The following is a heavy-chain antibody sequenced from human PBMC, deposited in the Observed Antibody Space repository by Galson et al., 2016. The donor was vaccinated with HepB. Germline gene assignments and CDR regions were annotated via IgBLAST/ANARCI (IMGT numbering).Heavy chain of an antibody. V-gene: IGHV3-48*04. CDR3: ASASSVYGYDDGMDV. Sequence: LRFSCAGSGFNFSSHSMTWVRQAPGKGLEWVSYIGSSTIYYRDSVKGRFTISRDNAKNSVSLQMKSLRAEDTAVYYCASASSVYGYDDGMDVWGPGTTVTVSS. CDR2: IGSSTI. D-gene: IGHD3-10*01. CDR1: GFNFSSHS. J-gene: IGHJ6*02.